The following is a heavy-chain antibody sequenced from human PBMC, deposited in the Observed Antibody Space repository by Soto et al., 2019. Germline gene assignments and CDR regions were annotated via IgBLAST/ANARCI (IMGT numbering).Heavy chain of an antibody. J-gene: IGHJ4*02. V-gene: IGHV1-18*01. CDR1: GYNFHSYG. CDR2: ISAYNGET. D-gene: IGHD3-3*01. CDR3: ARDLEESGDVWTGVGLY. Sequence: VQLVQSGAEVKKPGASVKVSCRASGYNFHSYGITWVRQAPGQGLEWLGWISAYNGETHSGQMLQGRVSLTIDISTSSAYMELRSLRSDDTAVYVCARDLEESGDVWTGVGLYWGQGTRVTVSS.